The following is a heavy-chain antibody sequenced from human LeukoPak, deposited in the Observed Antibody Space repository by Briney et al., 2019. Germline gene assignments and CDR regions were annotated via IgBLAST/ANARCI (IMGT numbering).Heavy chain of an antibody. J-gene: IGHJ4*02. CDR2: ISGSGDST. D-gene: IGHD3-22*01. V-gene: IGHV3-23*01. CDR3: ASGDYYDSSGYIDY. Sequence: PGGSLRLSCAASGFTFSSYAMSWVRQAPGKGLEWVSVISGSGDSTFYADSVKGRFTISRDNSKNTLYVQMNSLRAEDTAVYYCASGDYYDSSGYIDYWGQGTLVTVSS. CDR1: GFTFSSYA.